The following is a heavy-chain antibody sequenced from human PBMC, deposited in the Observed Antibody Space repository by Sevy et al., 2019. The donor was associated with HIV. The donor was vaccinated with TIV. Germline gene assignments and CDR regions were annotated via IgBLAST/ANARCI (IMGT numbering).Heavy chain of an antibody. CDR2: IKSKIHGETT. V-gene: IGHV3-15*01. Sequence: GGSLRLSCAASGFSFSDAYMTWVRQAPVKGLEWVAHIKSKIHGETTDYAAPVKGRFTISRDNSKSTLYLQMTGLKTEDTAVYYCTTHTVSRRDYSDYYAYWGQGALVTVSS. J-gene: IGHJ4*02. CDR1: GFSFSDAY. CDR3: TTHTVSRRDYSDYYAY. D-gene: IGHD4-4*01.